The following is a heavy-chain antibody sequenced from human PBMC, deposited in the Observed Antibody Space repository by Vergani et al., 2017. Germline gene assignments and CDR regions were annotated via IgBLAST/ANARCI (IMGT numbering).Heavy chain of an antibody. V-gene: IGHV3-30-3*01. CDR2: ISNDRGNK. Sequence: QVQLVESGGGVVQPGTSLRLSCVVSGFALNRHAMYWVRQAPGKGLEWVAVISNDRGNKYYADSVKGRFTIYKDNTVDMLSLQMNSLRPDDTAVYYCVRGGRGDHGDFWSRLGPWGQGTRVIVSS. CDR3: VRGGRGDHGDFWSRLGP. J-gene: IGHJ5*02. D-gene: IGHD3-3*01. CDR1: GFALNRHA.